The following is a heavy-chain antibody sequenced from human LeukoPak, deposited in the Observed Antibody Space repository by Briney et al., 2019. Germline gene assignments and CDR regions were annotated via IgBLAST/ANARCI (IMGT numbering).Heavy chain of an antibody. V-gene: IGHV1-18*01. D-gene: IGHD5-12*01. CDR2: ISAYNGNT. CDR1: GYTFTNYG. J-gene: IGHJ3*02. CDR3: ARDGWLRLGDDAFDI. Sequence: ASVKVSCKASGYTFTNYGISWVRQAPGQGLEWMGWISAYNGNTNYAQKLQGRATMTTDTPTRTAYMELRSLRSDDTAVYYCARDGWLRLGDDAFDIWGQGTMVTVSS.